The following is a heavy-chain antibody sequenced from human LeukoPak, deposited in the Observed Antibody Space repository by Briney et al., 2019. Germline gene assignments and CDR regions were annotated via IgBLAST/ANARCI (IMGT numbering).Heavy chain of an antibody. CDR2: IYSGGST. Sequence: GGSLRLSCAASGFSVSSNYMSWVRQAPGKGLEWVSVIYSGGSTYYADSVKGRFTISRDNSKNTLYLQMNSLRAEDTAVYYCARGSSSGWFDPWGQGTLVTVSS. J-gene: IGHJ5*02. CDR3: ARGSSSGWFDP. D-gene: IGHD6-13*01. V-gene: IGHV3-66*02. CDR1: GFSVSSNY.